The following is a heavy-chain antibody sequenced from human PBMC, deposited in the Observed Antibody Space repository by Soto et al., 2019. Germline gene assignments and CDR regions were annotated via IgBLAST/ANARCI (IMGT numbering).Heavy chain of an antibody. CDR1: GFTFDDYS. D-gene: IGHD1-26*01. J-gene: IGHJ4*02. Sequence: EVQLVESGGVVVQPGGSLRVSCAASGFTFDDYSMHWVRQAPGKGLEWVSLINWDGGSTFYADSVKGRFTISRDNSKNSLFLQMNSLRTEDTALYYCAIGDSGIGFNYWGQGTLVTVSS. CDR2: INWDGGST. CDR3: AIGDSGIGFNY. V-gene: IGHV3-43*01.